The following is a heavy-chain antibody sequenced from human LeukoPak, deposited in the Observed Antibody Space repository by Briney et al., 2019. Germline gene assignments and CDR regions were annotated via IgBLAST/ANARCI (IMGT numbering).Heavy chain of an antibody. CDR2: IYTSGCT. J-gene: IGHJ3*02. Sequence: SETLSLTCTVSGGSISSYYWSWIRQPPGKGLEWIGYIYTSGCTNYNPSLKSRVTISVDTSKNQFSLKLSSVTAADTAVYYCARLTIVVVPAASYAFDIWGQGTMVTVSS. CDR1: GGSISSYY. V-gene: IGHV4-4*09. CDR3: ARLTIVVVPAASYAFDI. D-gene: IGHD2-2*01.